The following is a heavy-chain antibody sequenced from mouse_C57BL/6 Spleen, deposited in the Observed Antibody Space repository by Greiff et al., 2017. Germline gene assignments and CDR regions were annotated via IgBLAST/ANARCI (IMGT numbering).Heavy chain of an antibody. D-gene: IGHD2-1*01. J-gene: IGHJ3*01. CDR2: IHPNSGST. V-gene: IGHV1-64*01. CDR3: ALYYGNYEIAY. Sequence: QVQLKQPGAELVKPGASVKLSCKASGYTFTSYWMHWVKQRPGQGLEWIGMIHPNSGSTNYNEKFKSKATLTVDKSSSTAYMQLSSLTSEDSAVYYCALYYGNYEIAYWGQGTLVTVSA. CDR1: GYTFTSYW.